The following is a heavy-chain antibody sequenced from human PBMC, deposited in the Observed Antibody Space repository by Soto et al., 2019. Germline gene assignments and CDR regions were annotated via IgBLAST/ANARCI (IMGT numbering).Heavy chain of an antibody. V-gene: IGHV4-31*03. D-gene: IGHD5-12*01. CDR2: IYYSGST. CDR3: ARSPRGYSGYDYEYYYYGMDV. J-gene: IGHJ6*02. Sequence: SETLSLTCTVSGGSISSGGYYWSWIRQHPGKGLEWIGYIYYSGSTYYNPSLKSRVTISVDTSKNQFSLKLSPVTAADTAVYYCARSPRGYSGYDYEYYYYGMDVWGQGTTVTVSS. CDR1: GGSISSGGYY.